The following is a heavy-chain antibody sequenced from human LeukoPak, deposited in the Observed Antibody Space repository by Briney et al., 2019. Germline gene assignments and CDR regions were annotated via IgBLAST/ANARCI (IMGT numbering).Heavy chain of an antibody. Sequence: PGGSLRLSCAASGFTFSSYGMHWVRQAPGEGLEWVAVISYDGSNRYYADSVKGRFTISRDTSHHTLYLQMNRMRAEDTALYYCAQDRRHYDFWRGGYDYWGQGTLATVSS. V-gene: IGHV3-30*18. CDR2: ISYDGSNR. CDR1: GFTFSSYG. J-gene: IGHJ4*02. CDR3: AQDRRHYDFWRGGYDY. D-gene: IGHD3-3*01.